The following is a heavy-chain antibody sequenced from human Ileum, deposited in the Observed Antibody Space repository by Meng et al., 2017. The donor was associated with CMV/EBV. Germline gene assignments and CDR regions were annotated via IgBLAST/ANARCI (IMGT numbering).Heavy chain of an antibody. CDR2: IIPILGIA. D-gene: IGHD3-10*02. CDR1: GGTFSSYA. CDR3: ARVVVVPLDYYTMDV. Sequence: SVKVSCKASGGTFSSYAISWVRQAPGQGLEWMGGIIPILGIANYAQKFQGRVTITADKSTSTAYMELSSLRSEDTAVYYCARVVVVPLDYYTMDVWGQGTTVTVSS. V-gene: IGHV1-69*10. J-gene: IGHJ6*02.